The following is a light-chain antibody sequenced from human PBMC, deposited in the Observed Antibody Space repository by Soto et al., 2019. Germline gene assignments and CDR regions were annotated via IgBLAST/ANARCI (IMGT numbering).Light chain of an antibody. V-gene: IGKV1-5*03. CDR3: QQYNTYSRT. Sequence: DIQMTQSPSTLSASVGDRVTITCRASQSIGSWLAWYQQKPRKAPNLLIYKASSLESGVPSRFSGSGSGTEFTLTISSLQPDDFATYYCQQYNTYSRTFGQGTKVEIK. CDR1: QSIGSW. J-gene: IGKJ1*01. CDR2: KAS.